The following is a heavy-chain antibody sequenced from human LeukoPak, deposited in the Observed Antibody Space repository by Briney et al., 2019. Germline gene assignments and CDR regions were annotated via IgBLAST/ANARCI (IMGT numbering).Heavy chain of an antibody. CDR1: GGTFISYA. J-gene: IGHJ4*02. Sequence: GSSVTVSCKASGGTFISYAISWVRQAPGQGLEWMGRIIPILGIANYSQKFQGRVTITADKSTSTAYMELSSLRSEDTAVYYCARGAVAGPIFDYWGQGTLVTVSS. CDR3: ARGAVAGPIFDY. CDR2: IIPILGIA. D-gene: IGHD6-19*01. V-gene: IGHV1-69*04.